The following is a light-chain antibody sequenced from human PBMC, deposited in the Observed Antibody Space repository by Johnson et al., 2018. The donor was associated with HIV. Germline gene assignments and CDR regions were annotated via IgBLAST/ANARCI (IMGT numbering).Light chain of an antibody. V-gene: IGLV1-51*02. CDR3: ETWDTSLSAGGV. CDR2: KNN. CDR1: SSNIGNNY. Sequence: QSVLTQPPSVSAAPGQKVTISCSGSSSNIGNNYVSWYQQLPGTAPKVLIYKNNERPSGIPDRFSGSKSGTSATLGITGLQTGDEADYYCETWDTSLSAGGVFGTGTKVTVL. J-gene: IGLJ1*01.